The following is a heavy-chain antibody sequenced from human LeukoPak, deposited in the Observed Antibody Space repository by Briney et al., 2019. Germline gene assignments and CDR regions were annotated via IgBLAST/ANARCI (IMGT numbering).Heavy chain of an antibody. Sequence: SETLSLTCTVSGGSISSSSYYWGWLRPPPGKGLEWSVSIYYSGSTYYNPSLKRRVTISVDTSKTQSYQKLNSVPAADTAVYYCARHARFVTMVRGVMGYYFDYWGQGTLVTVSS. D-gene: IGHD3-10*01. CDR3: ARHARFVTMVRGVMGYYFDY. J-gene: IGHJ4*02. CDR2: IYYSGST. CDR1: GGSISSSSYY. V-gene: IGHV4-39*01.